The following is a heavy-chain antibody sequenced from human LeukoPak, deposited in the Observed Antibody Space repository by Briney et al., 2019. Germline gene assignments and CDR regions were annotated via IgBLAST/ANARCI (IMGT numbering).Heavy chain of an antibody. CDR1: GGSFSGCY. CDR3: ARGPTDSSGWYDGGFDY. V-gene: IGHV4-34*01. Sequence: SETLSLTCAVYGGSFSGCYWSWIRQPPGKGLEWIGEINHSGNTNYNPSLKSRVTISVDTSKNQFSLKLSSVTAADTAVYYCARGPTDSSGWYDGGFDYWGQGTLVTVSS. CDR2: INHSGNT. J-gene: IGHJ4*02. D-gene: IGHD6-19*01.